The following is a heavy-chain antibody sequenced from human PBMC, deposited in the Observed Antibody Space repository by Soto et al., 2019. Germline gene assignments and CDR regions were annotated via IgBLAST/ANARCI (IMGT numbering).Heavy chain of an antibody. D-gene: IGHD1-26*01. J-gene: IGHJ4*02. V-gene: IGHV1-2*02. Sequence: GASVKVSCKASGYTFTGYYMHWVRQAPGQGLEWMGWINPNSDSTNYAQTLQGRVTMTTDTSTTTASMELRSLTPDDTAVYYCVRGYSGSYNFDYWGQGTLVTVSS. CDR1: GYTFTGYY. CDR3: VRGYSGSYNFDY. CDR2: INPNSDST.